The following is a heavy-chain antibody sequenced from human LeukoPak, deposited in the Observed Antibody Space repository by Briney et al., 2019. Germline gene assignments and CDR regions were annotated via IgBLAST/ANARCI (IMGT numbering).Heavy chain of an antibody. D-gene: IGHD3-22*01. CDR2: INTNTGNP. CDR1: GYTFTSYA. Sequence: GASVKVSCKASGYTFTSYAMNWVRQAPGQGLEWMGWINTNTGNPTYAQGFTGRFVFSLDTSVSTAYLQISSLKAEDTAVYYCARDNSVWLPGPLDAFDIWGQGTMVTVSS. V-gene: IGHV7-4-1*02. J-gene: IGHJ3*02. CDR3: ARDNSVWLPGPLDAFDI.